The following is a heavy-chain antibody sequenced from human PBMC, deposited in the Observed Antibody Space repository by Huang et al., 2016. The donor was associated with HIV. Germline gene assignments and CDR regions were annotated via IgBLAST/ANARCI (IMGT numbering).Heavy chain of an antibody. CDR1: GYTVSELS. CDR3: ATSTPDVGAGVLRSAFDI. V-gene: IGHV1-24*01. J-gene: IGHJ3*02. Sequence: QVQLVESGAELKKPGASVRVSCTVSGYTVSELSLHWVRQAPEKGLEWMGGLDPEEGETSYAQRLQGRVTMTEDTSTDTAYMELSSLRPEDTAVYYCATSTPDVGAGVLRSAFDIWGQGTMVTVSS. D-gene: IGHD2-15*01. CDR2: LDPEEGET.